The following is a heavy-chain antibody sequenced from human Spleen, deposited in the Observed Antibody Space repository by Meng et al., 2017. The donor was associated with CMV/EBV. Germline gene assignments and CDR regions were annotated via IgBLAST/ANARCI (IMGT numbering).Heavy chain of an antibody. Sequence: VQLQWGGAGLLKPSVTLSLACAVYGGSFSGYYWSWIRQPPGKGLEWIGEINHSGSTNYNPSLKSRVTISVDTSKNQFSLKLSSVTAADTAVYYCARGPQFGWYWGQGTLVTVSS. CDR3: ARGPQFGWY. J-gene: IGHJ4*02. CDR2: INHSGST. D-gene: IGHD3-10*01. CDR1: GGSFSGYY. V-gene: IGHV4-34*01.